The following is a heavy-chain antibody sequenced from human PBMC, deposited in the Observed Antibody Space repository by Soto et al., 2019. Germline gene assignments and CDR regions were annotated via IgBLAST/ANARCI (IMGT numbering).Heavy chain of an antibody. V-gene: IGHV1-8*01. J-gene: IGHJ3*02. D-gene: IGHD2-15*01. CDR3: ASYCSGGSCYGDAFDI. Sequence: ASVKVSCKASGYTFTSYDINWVRQATGQGLEWMGWMNPNSGNTGYAQKFQGRVTMTRNTSISTAYMELSSLRSEDTAVYYCASYCSGGSCYGDAFDIWGQGTMVTVS. CDR2: MNPNSGNT. CDR1: GYTFTSYD.